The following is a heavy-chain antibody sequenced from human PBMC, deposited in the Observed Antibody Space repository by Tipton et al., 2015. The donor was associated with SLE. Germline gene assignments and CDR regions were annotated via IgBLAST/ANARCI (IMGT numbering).Heavy chain of an antibody. V-gene: IGHV3-23*01. CDR1: GFTFSSYA. CDR3: AKDWKGRDQLLYEAYYYYGMDV. J-gene: IGHJ6*02. Sequence: SLRLSCAASGFTFSSYAMSWVRQAPGKGLEWVSAISGSGGSTYYADSVKGRFTISRDNSKNTLYLQMNSLRAEDTAVYYCAKDWKGRDQLLYEAYYYYGMDVWGQGTTVTVSS. D-gene: IGHD2-2*02. CDR2: ISGSGGST.